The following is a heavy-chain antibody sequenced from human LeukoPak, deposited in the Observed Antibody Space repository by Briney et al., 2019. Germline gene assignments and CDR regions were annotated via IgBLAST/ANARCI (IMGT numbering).Heavy chain of an antibody. CDR1: GYSFTSHH. CDR2: INTSGGST. V-gene: IGHV1-46*01. CDR3: ARGFPWGIVGAAFDS. J-gene: IGHJ4*02. Sequence: ASVKVSCKASGYSFTSHHMHWVRQAPGQGLEWMGIINTSGGSTNYAQKFQGRVTMTRDMSTSTVYMELSSLRSEDTAVYYCARGFPWGIVGAAFDSWGQGTLVTVSS. D-gene: IGHD1-26*01.